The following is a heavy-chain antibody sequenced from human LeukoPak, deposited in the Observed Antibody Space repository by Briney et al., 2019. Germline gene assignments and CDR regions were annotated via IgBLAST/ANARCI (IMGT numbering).Heavy chain of an antibody. CDR2: IKSETDGGTT. CDR1: GFTFSSYA. V-gene: IGHV3-15*01. CDR3: TRRSSAAGRQYFDY. Sequence: GGSLRLSCAASGFTFSSYAITWVRQAPGKGLEWVGRIKSETDGGTTDYAAPVKGTFTISRDDSENTLYPQMNSLKTEDTAVYYCTRRSSAAGRQYFDYWGQGTLVTVSS. D-gene: IGHD6-13*01. J-gene: IGHJ4*02.